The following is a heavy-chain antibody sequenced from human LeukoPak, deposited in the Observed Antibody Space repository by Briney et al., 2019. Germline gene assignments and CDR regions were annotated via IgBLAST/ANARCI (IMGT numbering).Heavy chain of an antibody. CDR2: IKLDGSEK. V-gene: IGHV3-7*02. CDR1: GFTFSNYW. J-gene: IGHJ4*02. CDR3: ARRYDSSGYYAYYFDY. D-gene: IGHD3-22*01. Sequence: SGGSLRLSCAVSGFTFSNYWMNWVRHAPGKGLEGVANIKLDGSEKYYVDSVKGRFTISGDNAKNSLYLQMNSLRAEDTAVYYCARRYDSSGYYAYYFDYWGQGTLVTVSS.